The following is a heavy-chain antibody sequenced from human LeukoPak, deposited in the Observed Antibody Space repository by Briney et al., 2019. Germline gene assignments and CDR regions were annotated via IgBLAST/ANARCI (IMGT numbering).Heavy chain of an antibody. CDR2: ISSSSNNI. CDR3: ARDLAFYYYDSSGYFGAFDI. V-gene: IGHV3-21*01. J-gene: IGHJ3*02. D-gene: IGHD3-22*01. Sequence: AGGSLRLSCAASGFTFSSYSMNWVRQAPGKGLEWVSSISSSSNNIHYADSVKGRFTISRDNAKNSLYLQMNSLRAEDTAVYYCARDLAFYYYDSSGYFGAFDIWGQGTMVTVSS. CDR1: GFTFSSYS.